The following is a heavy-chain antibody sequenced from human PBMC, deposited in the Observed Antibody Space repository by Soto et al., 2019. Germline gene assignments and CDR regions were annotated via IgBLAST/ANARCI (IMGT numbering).Heavy chain of an antibody. J-gene: IGHJ4*02. D-gene: IGHD3-22*01. CDR2: INHSGST. Sequence: PSETLSLTCAVYGGSFSGYYWTWIRQPPGKGLEWIGEINHSGSTNYNPSLKSRVTISVDRSKNQFSLKLSSVTAADTAVYYCASSNHYDRRGSLDYWGQRTLVTVSS. V-gene: IGHV4-34*01. CDR1: GGSFSGYY. CDR3: ASSNHYDRRGSLDY.